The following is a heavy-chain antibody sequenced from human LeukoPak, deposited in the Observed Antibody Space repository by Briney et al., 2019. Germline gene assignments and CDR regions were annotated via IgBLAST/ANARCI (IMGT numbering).Heavy chain of an antibody. CDR1: GGSITTNNYY. J-gene: IGHJ5*02. Sequence: SETLSLTCTVSGGSITTNNYYWGWIRQPPGKGLEWIGMISYSGSTYYNPSLKSRVTISRETSKNQFSLKVRSVTAADTAVYYCTRRPHTDLGWVDPWGKGTLVTVSS. V-gene: IGHV4-39*01. CDR3: TRRPHTDLGWVDP. CDR2: ISYSGST. D-gene: IGHD5-18*01.